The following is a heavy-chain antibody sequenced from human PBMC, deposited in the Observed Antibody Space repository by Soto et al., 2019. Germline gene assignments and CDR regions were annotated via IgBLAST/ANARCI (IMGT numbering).Heavy chain of an antibody. Sequence: SETLSLTCTVSGGSINSGGYYWSWMRQHPGKGLEWIGYSYYSGSSYYNPSLKSRVTISIDTSKNQFSLKLSSVTAADTAVYYCARDSGGKKYYFDYWGQGTLVTVSS. CDR2: SYYSGSS. CDR3: ARDSGGKKYYFDY. CDR1: GGSINSGGYY. V-gene: IGHV4-31*03. D-gene: IGHD2-8*02. J-gene: IGHJ4*02.